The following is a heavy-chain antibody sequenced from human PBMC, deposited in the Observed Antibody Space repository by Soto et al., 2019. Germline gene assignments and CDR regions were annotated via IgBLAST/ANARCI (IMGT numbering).Heavy chain of an antibody. CDR1: GFTFISYA. V-gene: IGHV3-23*01. Sequence: LRLSCAASGFTFISYAMSWVRQAPGKGLEWVSAISGSGGSTYYADSVKGRFTISRDNSKNTLYLQMNSLRAEDTAVYYCATGKDGYNSNFDYWGQGTLVTVSS. D-gene: IGHD1-1*01. J-gene: IGHJ4*02. CDR2: ISGSGGST. CDR3: ATGKDGYNSNFDY.